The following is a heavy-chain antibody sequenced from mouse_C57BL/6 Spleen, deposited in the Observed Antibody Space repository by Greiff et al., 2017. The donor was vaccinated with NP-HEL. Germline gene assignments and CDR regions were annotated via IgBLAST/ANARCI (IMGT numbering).Heavy chain of an antibody. D-gene: IGHD1-1*01. Sequence: VQLQQSGPGLVQPSQSLSITCTVSGFSLTSYGVPWVRQPPGKGLEWLGVIWSGGSTDYNAAFISRLSISKDNSKSQVFFKMNSQQADDTAIYYCAKNYDYGSSYGYFDVWGTGTTVTVSS. J-gene: IGHJ1*03. V-gene: IGHV2-4*01. CDR2: IWSGGST. CDR3: AKNYDYGSSYGYFDV. CDR1: GFSLTSYG.